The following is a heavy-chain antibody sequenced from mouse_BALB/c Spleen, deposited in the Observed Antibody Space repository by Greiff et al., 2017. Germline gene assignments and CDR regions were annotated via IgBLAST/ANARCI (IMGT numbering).Heavy chain of an antibody. J-gene: IGHJ2*01. Sequence: EVQLQESGAELVRPGALVKLSCKASGFNIKDYYMHWVKQRPEQGLEWIGWIDPENGNTIYDPKFQGKASITADTSSNTAYLQLSSLTSEDTAVYYCASSPSYYGSSYGDYWGQGTTLTVSS. D-gene: IGHD1-1*01. CDR3: ASSPSYYGSSYGDY. V-gene: IGHV14-1*02. CDR1: GFNIKDYY. CDR2: IDPENGNT.